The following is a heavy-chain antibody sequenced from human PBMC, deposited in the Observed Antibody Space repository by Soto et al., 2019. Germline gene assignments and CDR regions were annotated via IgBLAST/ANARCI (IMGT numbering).Heavy chain of an antibody. CDR2: TYYRSKKWSN. CDR1: GDSVSSNSAA. CDR3: AKYNSGPDAFDV. Sequence: QVQLQQSGPGLVKPSQTLSLTCAISGDSVSSNSAAWNWIRQSPSRGLEWLGRTYYRSKKWSNDYAVSVKSRIPINPDTSKNQFSLQLNSVTPEDTAIYYCAKYNSGPDAFDVWGHGTMVTVSS. V-gene: IGHV6-1*01. D-gene: IGHD6-19*01. J-gene: IGHJ3*01.